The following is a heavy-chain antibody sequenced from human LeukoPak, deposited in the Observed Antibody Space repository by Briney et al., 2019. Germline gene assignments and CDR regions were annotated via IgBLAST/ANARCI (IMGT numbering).Heavy chain of an antibody. V-gene: IGHV4-4*07. CDR1: GGSISSYY. D-gene: IGHD4-17*01. J-gene: IGHJ4*02. Sequence: PSETLSLTCTVSGGSISSYYWSWIRQPPGKGLEWIGRIYRSGSTNYNPSLKSRVTMSVDTSKNQFSLKLNSVTAADTAVYYCAREYGDFDYWGQGTLVTVSS. CDR3: AREYGDFDY. CDR2: IYRSGST.